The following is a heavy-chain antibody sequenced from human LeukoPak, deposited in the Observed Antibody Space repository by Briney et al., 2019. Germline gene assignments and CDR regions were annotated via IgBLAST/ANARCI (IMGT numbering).Heavy chain of an antibody. D-gene: IGHD5-18*01. J-gene: IGHJ3*02. Sequence: SETLSLTCTVSGGSISSGSYYWSWIRQPAGKGLEWIGRIYTSGSTNYNPSLKSRVTMSVDTSKNQFSLKLSSVTAADTAVYYCARGRAPGYSYGLSPNAFDIWGQGTMVTVSS. CDR1: GGSISSGSYY. CDR3: ARGRAPGYSYGLSPNAFDI. V-gene: IGHV4-61*02. CDR2: IYTSGST.